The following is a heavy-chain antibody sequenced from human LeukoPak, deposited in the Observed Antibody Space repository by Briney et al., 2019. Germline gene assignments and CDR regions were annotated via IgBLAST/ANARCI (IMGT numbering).Heavy chain of an antibody. CDR1: GGSFSGYY. J-gene: IGHJ4*02. D-gene: IGHD3-10*01. CDR2: IYYSGST. CDR3: ARPGLGKGYDY. V-gene: IGHV4-34*01. Sequence: KPSETLSLTCAVYGGSFSGYYWSWIRQPPGKGLEWIGSIYYSGSTYYNPSLKSRVTISVDTSKNQFSLKLSSVTAADTAVYYCARPGLGKGYDYWGQGTLVTVSS.